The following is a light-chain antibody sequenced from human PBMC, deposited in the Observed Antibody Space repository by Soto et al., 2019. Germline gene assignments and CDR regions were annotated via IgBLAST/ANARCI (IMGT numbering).Light chain of an antibody. CDR1: QSVSSSY. V-gene: IGKV3-20*01. CDR3: QQYGKT. J-gene: IGKJ1*01. CDR2: GAS. Sequence: EIVLSQSPCTLSLSTGERATLSCRASQSVSSSYLAWYQQKPGQAPRLLIYGASSRATGIPDRFSGSGSGTDFTLTISRLEPEDFAVYYCQQYGKTFGQGTKVDIK.